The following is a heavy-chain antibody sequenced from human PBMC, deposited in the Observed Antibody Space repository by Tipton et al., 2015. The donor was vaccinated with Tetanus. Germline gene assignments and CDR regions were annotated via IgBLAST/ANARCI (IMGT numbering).Heavy chain of an antibody. D-gene: IGHD6-6*01. J-gene: IGHJ5*02. CDR2: IYYSGDT. V-gene: IGHV4-31*02. CDR1: GASIRGSGFF. CDR3: AKDQGGGRVVRLNWFDP. Sequence: LRLSCTVSGASIRGSGFFWNWVRQHPGKGLEWIGYIYYSGDTYINPSLKSRVTMSVDTSKNQFTLNVSSVTAADTAVYYCAKDQGGGRVVRLNWFDPWGPGTLVTVSS.